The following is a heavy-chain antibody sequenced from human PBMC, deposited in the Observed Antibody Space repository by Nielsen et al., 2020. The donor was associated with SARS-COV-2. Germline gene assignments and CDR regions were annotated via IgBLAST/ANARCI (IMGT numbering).Heavy chain of an antibody. Sequence: GGSLRLSCAASGFTVNRNYMSWVRQAPGKGLEWVSLMYAGASTFYADSVKGRFTISRHNAENTVYLQMNSLRTDDTAVYYCARGVELPHQPPAMDVWGRGTLVAVSS. CDR2: MYAGAST. D-gene: IGHD5-18*01. CDR3: ARGVELPHQPPAMDV. J-gene: IGHJ2*01. V-gene: IGHV3-53*04. CDR1: GFTVNRNY.